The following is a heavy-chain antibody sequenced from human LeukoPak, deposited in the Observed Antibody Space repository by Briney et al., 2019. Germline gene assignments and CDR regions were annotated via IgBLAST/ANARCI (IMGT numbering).Heavy chain of an antibody. J-gene: IGHJ4*02. Sequence: SETLSLTCTVSGGSISSDYWSWIRQPPGRGLEWIGYIYYSGSTNYNPSLKSRVTISVDTSKNQFSLKLSSVTAADTAVYYCARIRESSSGWYYFDYWGQGTLVTVSS. CDR1: GGSISSDY. V-gene: IGHV4-59*01. CDR2: IYYSGST. CDR3: ARIRESSSGWYYFDY. D-gene: IGHD6-19*01.